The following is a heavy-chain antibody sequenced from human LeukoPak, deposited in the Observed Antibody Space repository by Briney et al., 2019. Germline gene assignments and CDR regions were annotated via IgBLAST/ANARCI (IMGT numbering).Heavy chain of an antibody. Sequence: GASVKVSCKASGYTFTSSGISWVRQAPGQGLEWMGWISAYNGNTNYAQKLQGRVTMTTDTSTSTAYMELRSLRSDDTAVYYCARVRPSNFDWLRRGGFDYWGQGTLVTVSS. D-gene: IGHD3-9*01. CDR2: ISAYNGNT. CDR1: GYTFTSSG. CDR3: ARVRPSNFDWLRRGGFDY. V-gene: IGHV1-18*01. J-gene: IGHJ4*02.